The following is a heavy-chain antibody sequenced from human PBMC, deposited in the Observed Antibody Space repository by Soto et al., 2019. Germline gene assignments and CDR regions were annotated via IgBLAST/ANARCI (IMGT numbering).Heavy chain of an antibody. CDR1: GFTFSNAW. D-gene: IGHD1-7*01. Sequence: EVQLVESGGGLVKPGGSLRLSCAASGFTFSNAWMNWVRQAPGKGLEWVGRIKSKTDGGTTDYAAPVKGRFTISRDDSKNTLYLQMNSLKTADTAVYYCTTMGNNWNLRFQNYYYYDMDVWGKGTTVTVCS. J-gene: IGHJ6*03. CDR2: IKSKTDGGTT. CDR3: TTMGNNWNLRFQNYYYYDMDV. V-gene: IGHV3-15*01.